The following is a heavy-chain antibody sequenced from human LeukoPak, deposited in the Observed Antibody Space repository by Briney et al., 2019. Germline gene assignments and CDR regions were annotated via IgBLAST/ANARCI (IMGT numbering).Heavy chain of an antibody. CDR3: ASERFLEWLPSNWFDP. CDR2: INPNSGGT. J-gene: IGHJ5*02. Sequence: ASVKVSCKASGYTFTGYYMHWVRQAPGQGLEWMGWINPNSGGTNYAQKFQGRVTMTRGMSISTAYMELSRLRSDDTAVYYCASERFLEWLPSNWFDPWGQGTLVTVSS. D-gene: IGHD3-3*01. CDR1: GYTFTGYY. V-gene: IGHV1-2*02.